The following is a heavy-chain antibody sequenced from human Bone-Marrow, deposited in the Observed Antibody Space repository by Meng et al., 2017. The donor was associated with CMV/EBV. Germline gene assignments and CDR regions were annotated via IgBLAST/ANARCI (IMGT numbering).Heavy chain of an antibody. V-gene: IGHV3-30-3*01. CDR3: ARDRSSVVVVAADYYFDY. CDR1: GFTFSSYA. CDR2: ISYDGSNK. D-gene: IGHD2-15*01. Sequence: GESLKISCAASGFTFSSYAMHWVRQAPGKGLEWVAVISYDGSNKYYADSVKGRFTISRDNSKNTLYLQMNSLRAEDTAVYYCARDRSSVVVVAADYYFDYWSQGKLVNVDS. J-gene: IGHJ4*02.